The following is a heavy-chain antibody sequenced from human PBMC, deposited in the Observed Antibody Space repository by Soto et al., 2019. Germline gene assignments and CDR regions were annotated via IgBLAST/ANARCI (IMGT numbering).Heavy chain of an antibody. J-gene: IGHJ6*02. CDR2: ISNDGGKE. D-gene: IGHD3-10*01. V-gene: IGHV3-30*03. Sequence: PGGSLRLSCAASGCPFSSYGMHWVRQAPGTGLVWVAVISNDGGKEYYAASVTGRFTISRDNSKNMLYLQMNSLRAEDTAVYYCADPGSTELDVWGHGTTVTVSS. CDR1: GCPFSSYG. CDR3: ADPGSTELDV.